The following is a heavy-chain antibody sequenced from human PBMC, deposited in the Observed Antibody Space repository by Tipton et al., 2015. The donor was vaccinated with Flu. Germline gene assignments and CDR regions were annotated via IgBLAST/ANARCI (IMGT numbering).Heavy chain of an antibody. V-gene: IGHV3-72*01. J-gene: IGHJ4*02. Sequence: SLRLSCAASGFTFSDHYMDWVRQAPGKGLEWVGRTRNKANSYTTEYAASVKGRFTISRDDSKNSLYLQMNSLKTEDTAVYYCATSGLGGGSHDYWGQGTLVTVSS. D-gene: IGHD3-16*01. CDR3: ATSGLGGGSHDY. CDR2: TRNKANSYTT. CDR1: GFTFSDHY.